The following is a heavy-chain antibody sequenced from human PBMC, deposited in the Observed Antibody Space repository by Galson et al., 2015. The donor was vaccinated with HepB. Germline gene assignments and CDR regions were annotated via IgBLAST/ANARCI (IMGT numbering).Heavy chain of an antibody. J-gene: IGHJ6*02. CDR2: IYSDDNT. V-gene: IGHV3-66*02. CDR1: EFTVNTNH. Sequence: SLRLSCAASEFTVNTNHMSWVRQAPGKGLEWVAVIYSDDNTNYADSVKGRLTISRAKSKNTLYLQMYSLGPEDKAVYYCARDQGDDYVNYYYYHGMDVWGQGTTVTVSS. D-gene: IGHD4-17*01. CDR3: ARDQGDDYVNYYYYHGMDV.